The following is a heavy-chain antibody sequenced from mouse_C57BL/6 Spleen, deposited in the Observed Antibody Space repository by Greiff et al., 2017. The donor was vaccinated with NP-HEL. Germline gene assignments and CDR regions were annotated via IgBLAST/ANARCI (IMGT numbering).Heavy chain of an antibody. CDR1: GFTFSDYG. D-gene: IGHD1-1*01. V-gene: IGHV5-15*01. J-gene: IGHJ1*03. Sequence: DVKLVESGGGLVQPGGSLKLSCAASGFTFSDYGMAWVRQAPRKGPEWVAFISNLAYSIYYADTVTGRFTISRENAKNTLYLEMSSLRSEDTAMYYCARNDYGSSYWYFDVWGTGTTVTVSS. CDR2: ISNLAYSI. CDR3: ARNDYGSSYWYFDV.